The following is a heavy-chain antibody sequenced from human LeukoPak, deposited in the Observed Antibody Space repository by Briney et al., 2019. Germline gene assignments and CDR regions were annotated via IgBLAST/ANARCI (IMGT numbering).Heavy chain of an antibody. CDR1: GFTFDDYA. CDR2: ITWNTDTI. D-gene: IGHD1-26*01. Sequence: GRSLRLFCAASGFTFDDYAMHWVRQGPGKGLEWISGITWNTDTIGYADSVMGRFTISRDNAKNSLYLQMNSLRAEDTALYYCAKDLSVGATAYSFDSWGQRTLVTVSS. V-gene: IGHV3-9*01. J-gene: IGHJ4*02. CDR3: AKDLSVGATAYSFDS.